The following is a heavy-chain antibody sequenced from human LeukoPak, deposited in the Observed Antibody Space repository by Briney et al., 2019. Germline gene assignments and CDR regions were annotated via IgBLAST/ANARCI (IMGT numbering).Heavy chain of an antibody. Sequence: TAGGSLRLSCAASGFTFSSYAMNWLRQAPGKGLEWVSSLSSSSTHIYYADSVRGRFTISRDDAKNSLYLQMNSLRAEDTAVYYCARTVAGTIGADYWGQGTLVTVSS. CDR3: ARTVAGTIGADY. CDR1: GFTFSSYA. J-gene: IGHJ4*02. V-gene: IGHV3-21*01. CDR2: LSSSSTHI. D-gene: IGHD6-19*01.